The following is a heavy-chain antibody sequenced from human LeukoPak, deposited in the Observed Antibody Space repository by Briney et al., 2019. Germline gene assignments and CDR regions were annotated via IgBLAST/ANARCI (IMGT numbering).Heavy chain of an antibody. Sequence: GASVRVSCKASGYTFTIYDINRVRQAPGQGRERMGWMNANRGNTGYAQKFHGRVTITGNTSISTAYMELSSLRSEDTAVYYCARGPYYDILTGRTTGYFDYWGQGTLVTVSS. CDR1: GYTFTIYD. J-gene: IGHJ4*02. CDR3: ARGPYYDILTGRTTGYFDY. V-gene: IGHV1-8*03. D-gene: IGHD3-9*01. CDR2: MNANRGNT.